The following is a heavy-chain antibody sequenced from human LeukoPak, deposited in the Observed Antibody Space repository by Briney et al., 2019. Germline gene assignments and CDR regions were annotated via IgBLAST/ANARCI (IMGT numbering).Heavy chain of an antibody. CDR2: IYTSGST. CDR1: GGSISSGSYY. CDR3: ARVPRSYYYYYYMDV. J-gene: IGHJ6*03. V-gene: IGHV4-61*02. Sequence: SQTLSLTCTVSGGSISSGSYYWSWIRQPAGKGLEWIGRIYTSGSTNYNPSLKSRVTISVDTSKNQFSLKLSSVTAADTAVYYCARVPRSYYYYYYMDVWGKGTTVTVSS.